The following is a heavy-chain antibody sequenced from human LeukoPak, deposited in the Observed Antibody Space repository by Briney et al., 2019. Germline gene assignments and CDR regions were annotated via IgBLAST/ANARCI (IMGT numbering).Heavy chain of an antibody. D-gene: IGHD3-3*01. CDR3: ARAPYFDFWTGYYFDY. V-gene: IGHV4-59*01. CDR1: GGSISSYY. CDR2: IFYSGTT. Sequence: TSETLSLTCTVSGGSISSYYWSWIRQPPGKGLEWIGFIFYSGTTNYKPSLNSRVTISVDTSKNQLSLKLSSVTAADTAVYYCARAPYFDFWTGYYFDYWGQGTLVTVSS. J-gene: IGHJ4*02.